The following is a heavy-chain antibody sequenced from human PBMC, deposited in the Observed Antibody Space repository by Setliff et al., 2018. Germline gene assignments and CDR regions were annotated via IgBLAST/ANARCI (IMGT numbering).Heavy chain of an antibody. J-gene: IGHJ6*03. V-gene: IGHV1-69*05. D-gene: IGHD3-3*01. CDR1: GGTFSNIG. CDR3: ARGALVLQFLGWLCRFCYMDV. CDR2: IIPLFGTT. Sequence: SVKVSCKASGGTFSNIGISWVRQAPGQGLEWMGGIIPLFGTTNYAQGFQGRVTITTDESTNTAYMELSSLRSEDTSVYFCARGALVLQFLGWLCRFCYMDVWGKGTLVTVSS.